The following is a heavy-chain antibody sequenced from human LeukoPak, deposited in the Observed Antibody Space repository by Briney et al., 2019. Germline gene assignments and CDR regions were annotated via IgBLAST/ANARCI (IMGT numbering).Heavy chain of an antibody. D-gene: IGHD3/OR15-3a*01. CDR2: TFYTGRT. J-gene: IGHJ3*01. Sequence: PSETLSLTCTVSGDSIISNIYWWDWVRLPPGKGLEWIGATFYTGRTFYSPSLKSRVTISVDTSKNQFSLDLSSATAADTAVYYCARRRHNFDFYDVWGQGTRVTVSS. CDR3: ARRRHNFDFYDV. V-gene: IGHV4-39*01. CDR1: GDSIISNIYW.